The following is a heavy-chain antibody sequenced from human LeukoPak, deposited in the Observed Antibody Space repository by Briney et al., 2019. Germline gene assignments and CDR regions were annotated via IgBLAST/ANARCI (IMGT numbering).Heavy chain of an antibody. V-gene: IGHV3-33*01. CDR1: GFTFSSYG. Sequence: PGGSLRLSCAASGFTFSSYGMHWVRQAPGKGLEWVAVIWYDGSNKYYADSVKGRFTISRDNSKNTLYLQMNSLRAEDTAVYYCARDWGTDSSGSIDYWGQGTLVTVSS. D-gene: IGHD3-22*01. J-gene: IGHJ4*02. CDR2: IWYDGSNK. CDR3: ARDWGTDSSGSIDY.